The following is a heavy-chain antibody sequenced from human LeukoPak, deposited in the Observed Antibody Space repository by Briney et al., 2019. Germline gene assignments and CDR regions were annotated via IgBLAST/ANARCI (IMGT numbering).Heavy chain of an antibody. V-gene: IGHV4-59*01. Sequence: SETLSLTCTVSGGSISSYYWSWIRQPPGKGLEWIGYIYYSGSTNYNPSLKSRVTISVDTSKNQFSLKLSSVTAADTAVYYCARRYSSSSGWFDPWGQGTLVTVSS. CDR2: IYYSGST. D-gene: IGHD6-6*01. CDR3: ARRYSSSSGWFDP. J-gene: IGHJ5*02. CDR1: GGSISSYY.